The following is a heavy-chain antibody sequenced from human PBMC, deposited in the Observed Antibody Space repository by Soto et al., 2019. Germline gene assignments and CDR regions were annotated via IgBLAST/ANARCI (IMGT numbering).Heavy chain of an antibody. CDR2: IIPILGIA. D-gene: IGHD2-8*01. V-gene: IGHV1-69*02. J-gene: IGHJ5*02. CDR1: GGTFSSYT. Sequence: QVQLVQSGAEVKKPGSSVKVSCKASGGTFSSYTISWVRQAPGQGLEWMGRIIPILGIANYAQKFQGRVTITADKSTSTAYMELSSLRSEDTAVYYCASSHCTNGVCHSWFDPWGQGTLVTVSS. CDR3: ASSHCTNGVCHSWFDP.